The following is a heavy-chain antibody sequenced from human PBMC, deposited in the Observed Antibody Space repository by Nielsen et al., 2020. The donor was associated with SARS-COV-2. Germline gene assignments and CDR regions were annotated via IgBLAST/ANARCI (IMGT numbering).Heavy chain of an antibody. D-gene: IGHD3-22*01. Sequence: SVKVSCKDAGGTFSSYAISWVRQAPGQGLEWMGRIIPILGIANYAQKFQGRVTITADKSTSTAYMELSSLRSEDTAVYYCAVSITMIVVGYDYWGQGTLVTVSS. CDR1: GGTFSSYA. CDR2: IIPILGIA. CDR3: AVSITMIVVGYDY. J-gene: IGHJ4*02. V-gene: IGHV1-69*04.